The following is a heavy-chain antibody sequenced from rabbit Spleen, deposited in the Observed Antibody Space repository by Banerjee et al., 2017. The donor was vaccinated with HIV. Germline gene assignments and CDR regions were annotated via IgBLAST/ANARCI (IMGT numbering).Heavy chain of an antibody. CDR2: IDAGSSGIT. J-gene: IGHJ4*01. CDR1: GFSFSSRYY. D-gene: IGHD7-1*01. CDR3: ARDNAGYAGYGDDNL. V-gene: IGHV1S40*01. Sequence: QSLEESGGDLVKPGASLTLTCTASGFSFSSRYYMCWVRQAPGKGLEWIACIDAGSSGITYYARWAKGRFTVSKTSSTTVTLQMTSLTAADTATYFCARDNAGYAGYGDDNLWGPGTLVTVS.